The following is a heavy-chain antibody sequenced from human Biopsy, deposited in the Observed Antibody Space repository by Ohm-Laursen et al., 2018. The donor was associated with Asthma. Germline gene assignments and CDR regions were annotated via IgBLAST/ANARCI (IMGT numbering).Heavy chain of an antibody. CDR3: ARASVAASSNWFDP. Sequence: TLSLTCTVSGASIKTDDHYWSWLRQPPGKGLEWFGFIHYSGSTSYNPSLKGGVTISVDTSKNQFSLKLSSVTTADTAVYYCARASVAASSNWFDPWGQGTLVTVSS. V-gene: IGHV4-30-4*01. J-gene: IGHJ5*02. CDR2: IHYSGST. CDR1: GASIKTDDHY. D-gene: IGHD6-19*01.